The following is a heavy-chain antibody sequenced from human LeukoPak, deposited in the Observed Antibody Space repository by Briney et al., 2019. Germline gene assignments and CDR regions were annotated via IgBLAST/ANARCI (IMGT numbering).Heavy chain of an antibody. J-gene: IGHJ4*02. Sequence: GGSLRLSCAASGFTFSNFAMTWVRQAPGKGLEWVSGISGSGGSTFYADSVKGRFTISRDNSKNTLYLQMNSRRAEDTAVYYCAKDAGSGVYFLYYFDYWGQGTLVTISS. D-gene: IGHD2-15*01. V-gene: IGHV3-23*01. CDR2: ISGSGGST. CDR3: AKDAGSGVYFLYYFDY. CDR1: GFTFSNFA.